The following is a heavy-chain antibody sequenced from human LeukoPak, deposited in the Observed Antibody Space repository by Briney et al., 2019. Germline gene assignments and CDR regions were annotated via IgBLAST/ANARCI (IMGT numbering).Heavy chain of an antibody. CDR2: ITPGGTI. V-gene: IGHV3-48*01. J-gene: IGHJ6*02. CDR3: ATELLEADFYYGLDV. Sequence: GSLRLSCAVSGLTFSSYTFTWVRQAPGKGLEWLSSITPGGTIYYADSVKGRFTISRANAKNSLYLQLNRLRAEDTALYYCATELLEADFYYGLDVWGQGTTVTVAS. D-gene: IGHD2-15*01. CDR1: GLTFSSYT.